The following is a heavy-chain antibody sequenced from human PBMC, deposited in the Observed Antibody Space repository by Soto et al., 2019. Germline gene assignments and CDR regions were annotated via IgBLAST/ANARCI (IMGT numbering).Heavy chain of an antibody. CDR3: AHSDCGGDCYYYYFDY. CDR2: IYWDDDK. J-gene: IGHJ4*02. Sequence: QITLKESGPTLVKPTQTLTLTCTFSGFSLSTSGVGVGWIRQPPGKALEWLALIYWDDDKRYSPSLKSRLTITEDTSKNQVVLTMTNMDPVDTATYYCAHSDCGGDCYYYYFDYWGQGTLVTVSS. CDR1: GFSLSTSGVG. D-gene: IGHD2-21*02. V-gene: IGHV2-5*02.